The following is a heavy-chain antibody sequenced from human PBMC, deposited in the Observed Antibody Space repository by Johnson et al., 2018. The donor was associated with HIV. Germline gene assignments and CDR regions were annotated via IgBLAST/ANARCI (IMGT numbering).Heavy chain of an antibody. CDR3: ARELRGLGAFDI. Sequence: VQLVESGGDLVQPGDSLRLSCVGSGFTFSHNWMSWVRQAPGKGPAWVANINHAVSAIQYADSVKGRFTISRDNAKRSRFLQMDSLRAEDTAVYYCARELRGLGAFDIWGQGTMVTVSS. D-gene: IGHD4-23*01. J-gene: IGHJ3*02. CDR2: INHAVSAI. CDR1: GFTFSHNW. V-gene: IGHV3-7*03.